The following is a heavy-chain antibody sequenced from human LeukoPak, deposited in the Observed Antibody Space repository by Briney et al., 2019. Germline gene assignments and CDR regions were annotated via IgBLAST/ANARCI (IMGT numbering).Heavy chain of an antibody. CDR2: ISGSGGST. D-gene: IGHD6-19*01. CDR1: GFTFSSYA. CDR3: AKGVAGTNWFDP. V-gene: IGHV3-23*01. J-gene: IGHJ5*02. Sequence: GGSLRLSCAASGFTFSSYAMSWVRQAPGKGREWVSAISGSGGSTYYADSVKGRFTISRDNSKNTLYLQMNSLRAEDTAVYYCAKGVAGTNWFDPWGQGTLVTVSS.